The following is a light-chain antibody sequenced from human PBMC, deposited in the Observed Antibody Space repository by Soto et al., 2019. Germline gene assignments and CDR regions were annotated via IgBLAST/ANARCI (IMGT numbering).Light chain of an antibody. J-gene: IGKJ1*01. CDR2: KAS. CDR1: QSISSW. CDR3: QQYNSYSWT. V-gene: IGKV1-5*03. Sequence: DIQMTQSPSTLSASVGDRVTITCRARQSISSWLAWYQQKPGKAPKLLIYKASSLESGVPSRFSGSGSGTEFTLTISSLQPDDFATYYCQQYNSYSWTFGQGTKVGIK.